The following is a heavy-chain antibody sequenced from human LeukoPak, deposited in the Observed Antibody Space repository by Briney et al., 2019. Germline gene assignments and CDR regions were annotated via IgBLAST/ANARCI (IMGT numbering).Heavy chain of an antibody. D-gene: IGHD5-12*01. CDR3: ARRDIVATISM. CDR1: GGSISSSTYY. V-gene: IGHV4-39*01. Sequence: SETLSLTCTVSGGSISSSTYYWAWIRQPPGKGLEWIGSIYYIGTTFYSPSLKSRVTISVDTSKNQFSLKLSSVTAADTAVYYCARRDIVATISMWGQGTLVTVSS. J-gene: IGHJ4*02. CDR2: IYYIGTT.